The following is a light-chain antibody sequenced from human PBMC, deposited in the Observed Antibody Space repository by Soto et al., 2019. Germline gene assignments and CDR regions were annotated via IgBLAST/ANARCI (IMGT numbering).Light chain of an antibody. CDR1: QSVSSSY. J-gene: IGKJ4*01. V-gene: IGKV3-20*01. Sequence: EIVLTQSPGTLSLSPGERATLSCRASQSVSSSYLVWYQQKPGQAPRLLIYGASSRATGIPDRLSGSGSGTDFTLTISRLEPEDFAVYYCQQYGSSPPRLTFGGGTKVEIK. CDR2: GAS. CDR3: QQYGSSPPRLT.